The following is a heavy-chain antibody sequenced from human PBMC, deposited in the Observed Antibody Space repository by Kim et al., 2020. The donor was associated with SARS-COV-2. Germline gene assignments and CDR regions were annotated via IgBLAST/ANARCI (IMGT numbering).Heavy chain of an antibody. CDR2: IWYDGSNK. V-gene: IGHV3-33*01. J-gene: IGHJ3*02. CDR1: GFTFSSYG. D-gene: IGHD2-21*02. CDR3: AREDLMVTAIQYAFDI. Sequence: GGSLRLSCAASGFTFSSYGMHWVRQAPGKGLEWVAVIWYDGSNKYYADSVKGRFTISRDNSKNTLYLQMNSLRAEDTAVYYCAREDLMVTAIQYAFDIWGQGTMVTVSS.